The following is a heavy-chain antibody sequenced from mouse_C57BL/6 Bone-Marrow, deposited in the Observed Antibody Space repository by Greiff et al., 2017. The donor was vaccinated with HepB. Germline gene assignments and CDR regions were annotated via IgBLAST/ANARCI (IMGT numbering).Heavy chain of an antibody. J-gene: IGHJ2*01. CDR3: ARQGDITPARDYFDY. CDR2: ISNGGGST. D-gene: IGHD1-1*01. CDR1: GFTFSDYY. Sequence: EVQLVESGGGLVQPGGSLKLSCAASGFTFSDYYMYWVRQTPEKRLEWVAYISNGGGSTYYPDTVKGRFTISRDNAKNTLYLQMSRLKSEDTAMYYCARQGDITPARDYFDYWGQGTTLTVSS. V-gene: IGHV5-12*01.